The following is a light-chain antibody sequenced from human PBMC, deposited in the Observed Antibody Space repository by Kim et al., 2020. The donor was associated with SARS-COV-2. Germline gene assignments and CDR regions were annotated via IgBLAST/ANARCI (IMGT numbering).Light chain of an antibody. CDR3: SSYTSSSTPYV. CDR1: SNDVGGYNY. Sequence: QSITNSCTGTSNDVGGYNYVSWYQQHPGKAPKLMIYDVSNRPSGVSTRFSGSKSGNTASLTISGLQAEDEADYYCSSYTSSSTPYVFGTGTKVTV. J-gene: IGLJ1*01. V-gene: IGLV2-14*03. CDR2: DVS.